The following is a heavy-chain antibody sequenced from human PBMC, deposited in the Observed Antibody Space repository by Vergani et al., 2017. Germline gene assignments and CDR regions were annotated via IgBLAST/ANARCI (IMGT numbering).Heavy chain of an antibody. CDR2: IDVTGNT. Sequence: QLQLQESGPGLVKPSQTLSLTCTVSGASVISRSLNWGWVRQPAGKGLEWIGHIDVTGNTNYSPSLKSRLTMSIDTSKNHFSLNLSSVTAADTALYYCTRVLHTSYIRGAFDVWGHGTEVTVSS. D-gene: IGHD2-2*02. J-gene: IGHJ3*01. CDR1: GASVISRSLN. V-gene: IGHV4-61*02. CDR3: TRVLHTSYIRGAFDV.